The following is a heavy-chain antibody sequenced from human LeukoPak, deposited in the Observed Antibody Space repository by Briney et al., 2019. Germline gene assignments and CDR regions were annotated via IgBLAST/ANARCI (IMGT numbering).Heavy chain of an antibody. J-gene: IGHJ4*02. CDR1: GFTFSSFG. Sequence: GGSLRLSCVASGFTFSSFGMSWVRQAPGKGLEWVSYISGSGGSTYYAASVKGRFTISRDNSKNTLYLQMNSLRAEDTAVYYCAKMLATIGFGHYFDYWGQGTLVTVSS. CDR2: ISGSGGST. D-gene: IGHD5-12*01. CDR3: AKMLATIGFGHYFDY. V-gene: IGHV3-23*01.